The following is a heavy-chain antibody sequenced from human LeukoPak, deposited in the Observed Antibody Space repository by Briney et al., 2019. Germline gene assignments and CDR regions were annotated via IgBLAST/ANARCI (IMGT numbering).Heavy chain of an antibody. J-gene: IGHJ4*02. CDR3: ARAYYYDSRPEDY. CDR1: GYTFTGYY. D-gene: IGHD3-22*01. Sequence: ASVKVSCKASGYTFTGYYMHWVRQAPGQGLEWMGWINPNSGGTNYAQKFQGRVTMTRDTSISTAYMELSRLRSDDTAVYYSARAYYYDSRPEDYWGQGTLVTVSS. V-gene: IGHV1-2*02. CDR2: INPNSGGT.